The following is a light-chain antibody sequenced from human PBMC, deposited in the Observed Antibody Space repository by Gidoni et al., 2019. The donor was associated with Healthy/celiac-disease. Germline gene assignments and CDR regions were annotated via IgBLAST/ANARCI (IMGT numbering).Light chain of an antibody. CDR3: QQYNSYPT. CDR2: KAS. J-gene: IGKJ5*01. Sequence: DIQMTQSPSTLSASVGDRVTITCRASQSISSWLAWYQQKPGKAPKLLIYKASSLESGVPSGFSGSGSVTEFTLTISSLQPDDFATYYCQQYNSYPTFGQGTRLEIK. CDR1: QSISSW. V-gene: IGKV1-5*03.